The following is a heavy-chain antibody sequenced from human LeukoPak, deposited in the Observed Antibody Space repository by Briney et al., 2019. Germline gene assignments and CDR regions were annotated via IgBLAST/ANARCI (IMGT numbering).Heavy chain of an antibody. J-gene: IGHJ6*03. CDR2: IKQDGSEK. V-gene: IGHV3-7*01. CDR3: ASCKYDGYYYYYCYMDV. D-gene: IGHD1-1*01. Sequence: GGSLRLSCAASGFTVSSNYMSWVRQAPGKGLEWVANIKQDGSEKYYVDSVKGRFTISRDNAKNSLYLQMNSLRAEDTAVYYCASCKYDGYYYYYCYMDVWGKGTTVTVSS. CDR1: GFTVSSNY.